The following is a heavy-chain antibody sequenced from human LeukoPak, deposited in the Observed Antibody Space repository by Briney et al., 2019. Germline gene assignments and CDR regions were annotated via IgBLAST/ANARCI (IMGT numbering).Heavy chain of an antibody. CDR3: ARVRIVGATRADY. Sequence: GGSLRLSCAASGFTFSSYSMNWVRQAPGKGLEWVSSISSSSSYIYYADSVKGRFTISRDNAKNSLYLQMNSLRAEVTAVYYCARVRIVGATRADYWGQGTLVTVSS. J-gene: IGHJ4*02. D-gene: IGHD1-26*01. V-gene: IGHV3-21*01. CDR2: ISSSSSYI. CDR1: GFTFSSYS.